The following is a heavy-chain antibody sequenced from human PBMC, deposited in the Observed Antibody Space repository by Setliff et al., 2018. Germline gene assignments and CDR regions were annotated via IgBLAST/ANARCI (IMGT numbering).Heavy chain of an antibody. CDR3: ARDQYNFWSGSQIEY. D-gene: IGHD3-3*01. V-gene: IGHV4-39*02. J-gene: IGHJ4*02. Sequence: PSETLSLTCTVSGGSISSSSFYWGWIRQPPGKGLEWIGSIYYSGSTYYKPSLKSRVTISVDTSKHQFSLKLTSVTAADPAVYYCARDQYNFWSGSQIEYWGQGTLVTVSS. CDR2: IYYSGST. CDR1: GGSISSSSFY.